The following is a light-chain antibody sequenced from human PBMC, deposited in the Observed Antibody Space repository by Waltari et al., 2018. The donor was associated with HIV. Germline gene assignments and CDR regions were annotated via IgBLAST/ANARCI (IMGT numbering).Light chain of an antibody. CDR3: YSYAGSSTPV. J-gene: IGLJ2*01. CDR2: EVS. CDR1: SSDVGSFNI. V-gene: IGLV2-23*02. Sequence: QSALTQPAFVSGSPGPSITISCTATSSDVGSFNIASWYQQQPGKAPNLMIYEVSKRPSGVSNRFSGSKSGNTASLTISGLQAEDEADYYCYSYAGSSTPVFGGGTKLTVL.